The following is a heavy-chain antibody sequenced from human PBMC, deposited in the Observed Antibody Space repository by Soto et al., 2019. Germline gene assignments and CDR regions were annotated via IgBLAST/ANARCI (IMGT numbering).Heavy chain of an antibody. D-gene: IGHD3-22*01. Sequence: GGSLRLDCAGAGFAFSNRWMKWLRQTPGKGLEWVGRIKSEINGGTTDYAAPVKGRFTISRDDSKNTLYLQMNSLKTEDTAVYYCATVGHYSLLFDPWGQGTLVTVSS. CDR2: IKSEINGGTT. J-gene: IGHJ5*02. V-gene: IGHV3-15*07. CDR3: ATVGHYSLLFDP. CDR1: GFAFSNRW.